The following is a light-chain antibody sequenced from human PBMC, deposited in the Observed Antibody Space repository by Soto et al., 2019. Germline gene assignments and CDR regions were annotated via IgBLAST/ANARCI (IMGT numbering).Light chain of an antibody. J-gene: IGLJ1*01. Sequence: QSVLTQLRSVSGSPGQSVTISCTGTSSDVGGYNYVSWYQQHPGNALKLMISDVSKRHSGVPDRFSGSKSGNTAALTFSGRQAEDEADYYCLSYAGRFYGFGTGTKLTV. V-gene: IGLV2-11*01. CDR1: SSDVGGYNY. CDR3: LSYAGRFYG. CDR2: DVS.